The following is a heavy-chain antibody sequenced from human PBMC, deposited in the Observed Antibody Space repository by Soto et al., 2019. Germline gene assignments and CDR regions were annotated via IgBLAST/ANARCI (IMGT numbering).Heavy chain of an antibody. CDR1: GFTFSSYS. J-gene: IGHJ6*02. CDR2: ISSSSSYI. D-gene: IGHD2-2*01. Sequence: GGSLRLSCAASGFTFSSYSMNWVRQAPGKGLEWVSSISSSSSYIYYADSVKGRFTISRDNAKNSLYLQMNSLRAEDTAVYYCARVNLGYCSSTSCYQDYYYGMDVWGQGTTVTVSS. V-gene: IGHV3-21*01. CDR3: ARVNLGYCSSTSCYQDYYYGMDV.